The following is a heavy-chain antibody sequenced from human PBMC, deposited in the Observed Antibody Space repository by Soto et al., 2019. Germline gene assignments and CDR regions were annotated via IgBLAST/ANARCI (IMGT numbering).Heavy chain of an antibody. J-gene: IGHJ3*02. CDR2: ISGSGGST. Sequence: EVQLLESGGGLVQPGGSLRLSCAASGFTFSSYAMSWVRQAPGKGLEWVSAISGSGGSTYYADSVKGRFTISRDNSKNTLYLQMNSLRAEDTAVYYCAKDPGLYCSSTSCYLGGDAFDIWGQGTMVTVSS. CDR3: AKDPGLYCSSTSCYLGGDAFDI. CDR1: GFTFSSYA. D-gene: IGHD2-2*01. V-gene: IGHV3-23*01.